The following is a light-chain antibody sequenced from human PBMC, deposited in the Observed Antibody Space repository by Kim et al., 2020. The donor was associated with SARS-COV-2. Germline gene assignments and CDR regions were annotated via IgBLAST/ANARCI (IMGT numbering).Light chain of an antibody. J-gene: IGKJ1*01. V-gene: IGKV1-8*01. CDR2: GAS. Sequence: AIRMTQSPSSFSASTGDRVTITCRASQGISSYLAWYQQKPGKAPKLLIYGASTLQSGVPSRFSGSGSGTDFTFTISCLQSEDFATYYCQQYYSYPRTFGQGTKVDIK. CDR1: QGISSY. CDR3: QQYYSYPRT.